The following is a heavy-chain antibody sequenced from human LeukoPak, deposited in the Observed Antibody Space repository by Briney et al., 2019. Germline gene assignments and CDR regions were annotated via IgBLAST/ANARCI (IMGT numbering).Heavy chain of an antibody. CDR1: GYTFTGYY. V-gene: IGHV1-2*02. Sequence: ASVKVSCKAFGYTFTGYYMHWVRQAPGQGLEWMGWINPDSGGTNYAQKFQGRVTMTRDTSISTAYMELSRLRSDDTAVYYCARWKELEEGFDHWGQGTLVTVSS. D-gene: IGHD1-1*01. CDR3: ARWKELEEGFDH. CDR2: INPDSGGT. J-gene: IGHJ5*02.